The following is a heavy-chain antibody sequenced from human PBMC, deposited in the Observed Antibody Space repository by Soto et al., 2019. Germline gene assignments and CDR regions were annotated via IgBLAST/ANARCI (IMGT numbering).Heavy chain of an antibody. J-gene: IGHJ6*03. CDR1: GGSISSYY. CDR3: ARGESGDCFELYYYYYYYMDV. Sequence: SETLSLTCTVSGGSISSYYWSWIRQPPGKGLEWIGYIYYSGSTNYNPSLKSRVTISVDTSKNQFSLKLSSVTAADTTVYYCARGESGDCFELYYYYYYYMDVWGKGTTVTVSS. CDR2: IYYSGST. D-gene: IGHD2-21*02. V-gene: IGHV4-59*01.